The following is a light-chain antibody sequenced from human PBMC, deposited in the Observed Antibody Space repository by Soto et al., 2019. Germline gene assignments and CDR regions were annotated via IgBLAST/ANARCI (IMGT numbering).Light chain of an antibody. J-gene: IGLJ2*01. CDR3: AAWDDGLNAVL. CDR1: SSNIGSNA. V-gene: IGLV1-44*01. Sequence: QSVLPQPPSASGTPGQRVTISCPGSSSNIGSNAVHSYQQVPGTAPKLLIYTTAQRPSVVPHRYSGCKSGTSASLAISGLQVDDEEDYYYAAWDDGLNAVLFGGGTKLTVL. CDR2: TTA.